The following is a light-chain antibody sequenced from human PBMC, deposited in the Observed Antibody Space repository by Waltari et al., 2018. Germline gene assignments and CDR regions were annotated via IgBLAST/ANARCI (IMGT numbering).Light chain of an antibody. Sequence: DMQLTQSPSSLSASVGERVTITCQASQDISNSLNWYQQKPGKAPQLLIYDAANLKTGVPSRFSGSGSGTDFSFSIISLQPEDIATYYCQQSDNLLYTFGRGTKLEIK. J-gene: IGKJ2*01. CDR3: QQSDNLLYT. V-gene: IGKV1-33*01. CDR2: DAA. CDR1: QDISNS.